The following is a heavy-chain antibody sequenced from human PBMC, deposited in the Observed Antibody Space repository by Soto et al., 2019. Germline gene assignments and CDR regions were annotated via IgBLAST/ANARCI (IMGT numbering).Heavy chain of an antibody. Sequence: GSVKVSCKASGYTFTNYGISWGRQAPGQGLEWMGWISAYNGNTNYAQKLQGRVTMTTDTSTSTAYMELRSLRSEDTAVYYCARERTVAGNDYWGQGTLVTVSS. CDR2: ISAYNGNT. J-gene: IGHJ4*02. D-gene: IGHD6-19*01. CDR1: GYTFTNYG. CDR3: ARERTVAGNDY. V-gene: IGHV1-18*01.